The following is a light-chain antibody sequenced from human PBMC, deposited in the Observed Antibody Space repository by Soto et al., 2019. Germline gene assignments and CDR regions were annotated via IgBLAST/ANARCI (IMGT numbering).Light chain of an antibody. CDR3: SSYAGSNNLRM. CDR2: EVN. V-gene: IGLV2-8*01. Sequence: QSALTQPPSASGSPGQSVTISCAGTSSDVGGYDYVSRYQQHPGKAPKLIIYEVNKRPSGVPDRFSGSKSANTASLTVSGLQAEDEADYYCSSYAGSNNLRMFGGGTKLTVL. CDR1: SSDVGGYDY. J-gene: IGLJ3*02.